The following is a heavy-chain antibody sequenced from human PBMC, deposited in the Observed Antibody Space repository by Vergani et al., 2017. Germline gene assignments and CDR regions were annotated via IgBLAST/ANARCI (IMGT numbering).Heavy chain of an antibody. J-gene: IGHJ3*02. CDR2: IRNKANDYTT. CDR3: VRVKGSNWNDHLYDI. V-gene: IGHV3-72*01. CDR1: GFIFSDHY. D-gene: IGHD1-1*01. Sequence: EVQLLESGGGSVQPGESLRLSCAASGFIFSDHYMDWVRQAPGKRLEWVGRIRNKANDYTTQYAASVKGRFTISRDDSKSYLYLQMNSLQTEDTALYYCVRVKGSNWNDHLYDIWGQGTLVTVSS.